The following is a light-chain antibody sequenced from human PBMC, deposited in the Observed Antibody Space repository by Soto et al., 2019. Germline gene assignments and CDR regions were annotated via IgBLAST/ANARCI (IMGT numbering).Light chain of an antibody. J-gene: IGKJ5*01. CDR2: DAF. V-gene: IGKV3-20*01. CDR1: RSLDSGQ. Sequence: EIVLTQSPGALSLSPGESSTLSCMASRSLDSGQLAWYQQKVGRAPRLLIHDAFMRATGITDRFSGSGSGTDFTLTIARLEPEDFAVYYCQQYGDSPRTVGPGTRLDIK. CDR3: QQYGDSPRT.